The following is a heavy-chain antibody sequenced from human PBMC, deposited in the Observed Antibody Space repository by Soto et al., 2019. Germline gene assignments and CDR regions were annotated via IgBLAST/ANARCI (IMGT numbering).Heavy chain of an antibody. CDR2: IDPSDSYT. CDR3: ARRGELPETNYCGMDV. V-gene: IGHV5-10-1*01. D-gene: IGHD1-7*01. J-gene: IGHJ6*02. CDR1: GYSFTSYW. Sequence: GESLKISCKGSGYSFTSYWISWVRQMPGKGLEWMGRIDPSDSYTNYSPSFQGHVTISADKSISTAYLQWSSLKASDTAMYYCARRGELPETNYCGMDVWGQGTTVTVSS.